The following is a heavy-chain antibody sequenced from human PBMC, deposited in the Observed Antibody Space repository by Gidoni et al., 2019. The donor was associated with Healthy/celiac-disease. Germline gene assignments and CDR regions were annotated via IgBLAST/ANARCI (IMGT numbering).Heavy chain of an antibody. CDR2: IYYSGST. Sequence: QLQLQESGPGLVKPSETLSLTCTVSGGSISSSSYYWGWIRQPPGKGLEWIGSIYYSGSTYYNPSLKSRVTISVDTSKNQFSLKLSSVTAADTAVYYCARLQNRGLAFDIWGQGTMVTVSS. V-gene: IGHV4-39*01. D-gene: IGHD3-16*01. CDR1: GGSISSSSYY. CDR3: ARLQNRGLAFDI. J-gene: IGHJ3*02.